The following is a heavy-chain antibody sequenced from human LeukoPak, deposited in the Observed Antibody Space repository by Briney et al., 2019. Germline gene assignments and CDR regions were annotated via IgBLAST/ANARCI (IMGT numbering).Heavy chain of an antibody. D-gene: IGHD3-22*01. CDR3: ARDRRPRKYYYDSSGYFDY. V-gene: IGHV4-39*07. CDR1: GGSISSSSYY. CDR2: INYSGST. Sequence: SETLSLTCTVSGGSISSSSYYWGWIRQPPGKGLEWIGSINYSGSTYYNPSLKSRVTISVDRSKNQFSLKLSSVTAADTAVYYCARDRRPRKYYYDSSGYFDYWGQGTLVTVSS. J-gene: IGHJ4*02.